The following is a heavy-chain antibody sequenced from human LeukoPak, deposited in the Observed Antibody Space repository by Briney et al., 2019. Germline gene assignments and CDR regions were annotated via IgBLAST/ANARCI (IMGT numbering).Heavy chain of an antibody. Sequence: SEALSLTCTVSGGSISSGGYYWSWIRQHPGKGLEWIGYIYYSGSTYYNPSLKSRVTISVDTSKNQFSLKLSSVTAADTAVYYCARDVIRNARGPGLRDYYYYYGMDVWGQGTTVTVSS. J-gene: IGHJ6*02. CDR1: GGSISSGGYY. CDR3: ARDVIRNARGPGLRDYYYYYGMDV. CDR2: IYYSGST. D-gene: IGHD5-12*01. V-gene: IGHV4-31*03.